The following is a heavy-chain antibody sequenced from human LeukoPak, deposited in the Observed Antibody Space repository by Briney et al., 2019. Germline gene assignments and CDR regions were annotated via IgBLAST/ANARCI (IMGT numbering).Heavy chain of an antibody. J-gene: IGHJ5*02. CDR1: GGSISSYY. V-gene: IGHV4-4*09. CDR2: IYTSGST. CDR3: ARVVVTATYNWFDP. Sequence: PSETLSLTCTVSGGSISSYYWSWIRQPPGKGLEWIGYIYTSGSTNYNPSLKSRVTISVDTSKNQFSLKLSSVTAADTAVYYCARVVVTATYNWFDPWGQGTLVTVSS. D-gene: IGHD2-21*02.